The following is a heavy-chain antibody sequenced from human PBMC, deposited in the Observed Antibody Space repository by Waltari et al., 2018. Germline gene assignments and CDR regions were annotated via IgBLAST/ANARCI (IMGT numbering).Heavy chain of an antibody. CDR3: ARVMGDRVWDY. V-gene: IGHV4-4*02. J-gene: IGHJ4*02. CDR2: IYSSGGN. D-gene: IGHD3-16*01. CDR1: GGPISSSNW. Sequence: QVQMQESGQGLVKPSGTLSLTCAVSGGPISSSNWWSWIRQRPGKALEWLAHIYSSGGNNYNPALKSRVTISVDTSKNQFSLTLTYVTAADTAVYYCARVMGDRVWDYWGQGTLVTVSS.